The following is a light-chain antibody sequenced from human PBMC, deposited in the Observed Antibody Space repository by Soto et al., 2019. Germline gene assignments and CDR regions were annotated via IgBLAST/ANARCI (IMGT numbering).Light chain of an antibody. CDR3: QQYYTIPIT. CDR1: QTVLFASNNKNY. J-gene: IGKJ4*01. V-gene: IGKV4-1*01. Sequence: DILLTQSPESLAVSLGERATINCKSSQTVLFASNNKNYLAWYQQKPGQAPKLLIYWASARESGVPDRFSGSGSETDFNFTITSLQAEDVAVYYCQQYYTIPITFGGGTK. CDR2: WAS.